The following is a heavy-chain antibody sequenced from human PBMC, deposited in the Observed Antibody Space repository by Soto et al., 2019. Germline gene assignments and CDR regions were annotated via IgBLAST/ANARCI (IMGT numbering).Heavy chain of an antibody. CDR1: GASISGFY. J-gene: IGHJ5*02. D-gene: IGHD1-1*01. V-gene: IGHV4-4*07. CDR2: IYATGTT. Sequence: SETLSLTCTVSGASISGFYWSWIRKSAGKGLGWIGRIYATGTTDYNPSLKSRVMMSVDTSKKQFSLKLRSVTAADTAVYYCVRDGTKTLRDCFDPWGQGISVTVSS. CDR3: VRDGTKTLRDCFDP.